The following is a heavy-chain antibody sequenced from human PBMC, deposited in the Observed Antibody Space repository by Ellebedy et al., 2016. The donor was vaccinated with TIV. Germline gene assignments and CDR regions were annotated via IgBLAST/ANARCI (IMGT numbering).Heavy chain of an antibody. CDR3: AKGNGDYSFAD. Sequence: GESLKISCAASGFSFSSYATSWVRQAPGKGLEWVSSFSGSGDSTYYADSVKGRFTISRDNSKNTMDLQMNSLRDDDTAVYYCAKGNGDYSFADWGQGTLVIVSS. CDR2: FSGSGDST. V-gene: IGHV3-23*01. CDR1: GFSFSSYA. J-gene: IGHJ4*02. D-gene: IGHD4-17*01.